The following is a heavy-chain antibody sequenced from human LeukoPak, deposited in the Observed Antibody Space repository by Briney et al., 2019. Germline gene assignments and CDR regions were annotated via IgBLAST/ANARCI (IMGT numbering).Heavy chain of an antibody. J-gene: IGHJ5*02. CDR3: ARDRRPGNRPGRVVGGTRGFDP. Sequence: SGPTLVKPTQTLTLTCTFSGFSLSTSGVGVGWIRQPPGKGLEWIGKIYYSGTTYHNPSLKSRVTISIDTSKNQMSLNLTSVTAADTAIYFCARDRRPGNRPGRVVGGTRGFDPWGQGTLVTVSS. CDR1: GFSLSTSGVG. V-gene: IGHV4-39*07. D-gene: IGHD1-26*01. CDR2: IYYSGTT.